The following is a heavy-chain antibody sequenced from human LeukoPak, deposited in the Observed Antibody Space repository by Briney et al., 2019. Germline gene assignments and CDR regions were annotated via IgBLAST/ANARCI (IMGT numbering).Heavy chain of an antibody. D-gene: IGHD5-12*01. Sequence: GGSLRLSCAASGFTFSSYAMSWVRQAPGKGLEWVSVIGRSGDSTYSAESVKGRFTISRDNSKNTLYLQMNSLRAEDTAVYYCGKGPYDYNHYIDYWGQGTLVTVSS. CDR3: GKGPYDYNHYIDY. CDR1: GFTFSSYA. CDR2: IGRSGDST. J-gene: IGHJ4*02. V-gene: IGHV3-23*01.